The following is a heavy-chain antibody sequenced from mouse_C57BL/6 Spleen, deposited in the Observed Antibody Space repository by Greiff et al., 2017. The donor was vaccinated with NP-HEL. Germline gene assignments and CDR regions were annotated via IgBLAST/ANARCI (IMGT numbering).Heavy chain of an antibody. J-gene: IGHJ1*03. CDR2: INPNNGGT. CDR1: GYTFTDYN. Sequence: EVQLQQSGPELVKPGASVKIPCKASGYTFTDYNMDWVKQSHGKSLEWIGDINPNNGGTIYNQKFKGKATLTVDKSSSTAYMELRSLTSEDTAVYYCAREARLGSSSFWYFDVWGTGTTVTVSS. D-gene: IGHD1-1*01. CDR3: AREARLGSSSFWYFDV. V-gene: IGHV1-18*01.